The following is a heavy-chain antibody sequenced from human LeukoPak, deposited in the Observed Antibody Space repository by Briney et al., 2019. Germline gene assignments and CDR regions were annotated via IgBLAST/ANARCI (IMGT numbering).Heavy chain of an antibody. D-gene: IGHD3-10*01. CDR2: RWYERSKE. CDR3: ARIDGWSNFDY. J-gene: IGHJ4*02. V-gene: IGHV3-33*01. CDR1: GFPFRSIG. Sequence: GGSLRLPLQAPGFPFRSIGLDWVRQAPGKGPEGVAIRWYERSKEYYADSVKGPFTISRDNSKNTVYLQMDSLRAEDTAWYYCARIDGWSNFDYWGQGTLVAVSS.